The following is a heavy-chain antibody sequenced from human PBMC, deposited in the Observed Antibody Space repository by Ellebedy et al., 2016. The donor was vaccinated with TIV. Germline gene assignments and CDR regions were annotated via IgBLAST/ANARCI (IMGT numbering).Heavy chain of an antibody. D-gene: IGHD3-16*02. V-gene: IGHV4-4*02. CDR3: VREIIGVYFFDQ. CDR1: GGSISNNNW. J-gene: IGHJ4*02. CDR2: IFHRGSV. Sequence: MPSETLSLTCAVSGGSISNNNWWSWIRQTPGKGLEWLANIFHRGSVNYNPSLRSRISISVDKSKNQFSLTLSAVTAADTAVYYCVREIIGVYFFDQWGQGTLVTVSS.